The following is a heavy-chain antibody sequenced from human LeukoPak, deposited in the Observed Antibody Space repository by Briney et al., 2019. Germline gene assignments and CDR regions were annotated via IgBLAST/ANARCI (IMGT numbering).Heavy chain of an antibody. D-gene: IGHD6-13*01. Sequence: GTSVKVSCKASGFTFTSSAVQWVRQARGQRLEWIGWIVVGSGNTNYAQKFQERVTITRDMSTSTAYMELSSLRSEDTAVYYCAADIGSSSWDYWGQGTLVTVFS. CDR2: IVVGSGNT. CDR3: AADIGSSSWDY. CDR1: GFTFTSSA. J-gene: IGHJ4*02. V-gene: IGHV1-58*01.